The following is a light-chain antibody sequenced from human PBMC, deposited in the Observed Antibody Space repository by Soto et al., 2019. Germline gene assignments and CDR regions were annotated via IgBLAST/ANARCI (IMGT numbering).Light chain of an antibody. V-gene: IGKV1-27*01. CDR1: QAISNF. CDR2: EAS. CDR3: QNYNGAPYA. Sequence: DIQMTQSPLSLSASVGDRVTITCRASQAISNFVAWYQQKPGKVASLLISEASTMQSGVPSRFSGRGSGTTFTLTINSLQPEDVATYFCQNYNGAPYAFGEGTKLEIK. J-gene: IGKJ2*01.